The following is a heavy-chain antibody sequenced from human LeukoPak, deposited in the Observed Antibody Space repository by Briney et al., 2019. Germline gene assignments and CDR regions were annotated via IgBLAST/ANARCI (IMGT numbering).Heavy chain of an antibody. CDR1: GYTFTGYY. CDR3: ARGRSVTIFGVVDY. J-gene: IGHJ4*02. V-gene: IGHV1-2*02. Sequence: ASVKVSCTASGYTFTGYYMRWVRQAPGQGLEWMGWINPNSGGTNYAQKFQGRVTMTRDTSISTAYMELSRLRSDDTAVYYCARGRSVTIFGVVDYWGQGTLVTVSS. CDR2: INPNSGGT. D-gene: IGHD3-3*01.